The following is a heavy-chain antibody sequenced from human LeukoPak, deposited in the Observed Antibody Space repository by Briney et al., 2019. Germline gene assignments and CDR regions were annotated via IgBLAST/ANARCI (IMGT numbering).Heavy chain of an antibody. J-gene: IGHJ4*02. Sequence: GASVKVSCKASGYTFTSYAMHWVRQAPGQRLEWMGWINAGNGNTKYSQEFQGRVTITRDTSASTAYMELSSLRSEDMAVYYCARGKSRGSHIDNWGQGTLVTVSS. CDR2: INAGNGNT. CDR3: ARGKSRGSHIDN. V-gene: IGHV1-3*03. D-gene: IGHD1-26*01. CDR1: GYTFTSYA.